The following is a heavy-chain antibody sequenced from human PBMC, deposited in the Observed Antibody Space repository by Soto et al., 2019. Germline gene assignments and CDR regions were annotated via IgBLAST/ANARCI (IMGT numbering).Heavy chain of an antibody. J-gene: IGHJ6*02. CDR1: GFTFSSYG. CDR2: IWYDGSNK. Sequence: GGSLRLSCAASGFTFSSYGMHWVRQAPGKGLEWVAVIWYDGSNKYYADSVKGRFTISRDNSKNTLYLQMNSLRAEDTAVYYCARDGYYYDSSGYYDFPMDYYYYYGMDVWGQGTTVTVSS. D-gene: IGHD3-22*01. V-gene: IGHV3-33*01. CDR3: ARDGYYYDSSGYYDFPMDYYYYYGMDV.